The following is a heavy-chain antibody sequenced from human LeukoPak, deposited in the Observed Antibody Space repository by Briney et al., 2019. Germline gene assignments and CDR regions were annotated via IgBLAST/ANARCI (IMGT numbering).Heavy chain of an antibody. V-gene: IGHV1-46*01. CDR1: GYTFTSYY. J-gene: IGHJ1*01. CDR3: ARDANPYYYDSSGYFAEYFQH. D-gene: IGHD3-22*01. CDR2: INPSGGST. Sequence: ASVTVSCKASGYTFTSYYMHWVRQAPGQGLEWMGIINPSGGSTSYAQKFQGRVTMTRDTSTSTVYMELSSLRSEDTAVYYCARDANPYYYDSSGYFAEYFQHWGQGTLVTVSS.